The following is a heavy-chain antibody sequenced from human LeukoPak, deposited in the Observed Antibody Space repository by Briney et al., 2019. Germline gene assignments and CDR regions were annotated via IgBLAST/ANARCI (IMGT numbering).Heavy chain of an antibody. D-gene: IGHD6-13*01. V-gene: IGHV3-23*01. Sequence: GRSLRLSCAASGFTFSSYAMSWVRQAPGKGQGWVSSISGSGGSTYYADSVKGRFTISRDNSKNTLYLQMNSLRAEDTAVYYCATYSSSWYCFDYWGQGTLVTVSS. J-gene: IGHJ4*02. CDR3: ATYSSSWYCFDY. CDR1: GFTFSSYA. CDR2: ISGSGGST.